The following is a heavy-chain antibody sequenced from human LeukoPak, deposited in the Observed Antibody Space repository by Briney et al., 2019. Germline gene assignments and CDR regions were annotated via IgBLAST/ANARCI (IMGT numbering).Heavy chain of an antibody. V-gene: IGHV5-10-1*01. Sequence: GESMKISCKGSGYSFTSYWISWVRQMPGNGLEWMGRIDPSDSYTNYSPSFQGHVTISADKSISTAYLQWSSLKASDTAMYYCATDNYVYGMDVWGQGTTVTVSS. CDR3: ATDNYVYGMDV. J-gene: IGHJ6*02. CDR2: IDPSDSYT. CDR1: GYSFTSYW. D-gene: IGHD1-1*01.